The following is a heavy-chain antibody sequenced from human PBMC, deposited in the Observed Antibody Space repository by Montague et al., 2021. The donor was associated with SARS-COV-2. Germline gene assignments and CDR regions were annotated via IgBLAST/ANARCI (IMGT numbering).Heavy chain of an antibody. D-gene: IGHD3-22*01. CDR3: ARYAFYDRNYNWFDP. J-gene: IGHJ5*02. Sequence: SETLSLTCAVSGGSISSSNWWSWVRQPPGKGLEWIGEIYHSGSTXXNPXXXSRVTISVDKSKNQFSLKLSSVTAADTAVYYCARYAFYDRNYNWFDPWGQGTLVTLSS. CDR1: GGSISSSNW. CDR2: IYHSGST. V-gene: IGHV4-4*02.